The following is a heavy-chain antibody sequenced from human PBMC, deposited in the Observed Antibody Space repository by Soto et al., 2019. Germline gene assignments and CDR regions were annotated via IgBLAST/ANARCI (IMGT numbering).Heavy chain of an antibody. Sequence: PGGSLRLSCAASEFRFSDYWMAWVRQAPGKGLEWVANLDQGGGEKHYGDSVKGRFTISGDNAKNSLYLQMNSLRAEDTAVYYCARGGRITMVRGAHKEGKDAFDIWGQGTMVTVSS. J-gene: IGHJ3*02. V-gene: IGHV3-7*04. D-gene: IGHD3-10*01. CDR1: EFRFSDYW. CDR2: LDQGGGEK. CDR3: ARGGRITMVRGAHKEGKDAFDI.